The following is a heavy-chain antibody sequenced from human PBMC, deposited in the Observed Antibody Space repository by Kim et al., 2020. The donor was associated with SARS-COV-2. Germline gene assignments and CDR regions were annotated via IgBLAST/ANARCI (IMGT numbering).Heavy chain of an antibody. Sequence: SLKSRVTISVDTSKNRFSLKLSSVTAADTAVYYCAREYYSNEADHYAFDIWGQGTMVTVSS. CDR3: AREYYSNEADHYAFDI. D-gene: IGHD4-4*01. J-gene: IGHJ3*02. V-gene: IGHV4-31*02.